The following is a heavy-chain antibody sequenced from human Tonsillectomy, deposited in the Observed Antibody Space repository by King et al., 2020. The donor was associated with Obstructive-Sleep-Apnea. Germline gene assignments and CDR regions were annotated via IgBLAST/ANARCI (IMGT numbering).Heavy chain of an antibody. D-gene: IGHD6-13*01. CDR2: IIAYNGNT. Sequence: VQLVQSGAEVKKPGASVKVSCKASGYTFTSYGISWVRQAPGQGLEWMGWIIAYNGNTNSAQKLQGRVTMTTDTSTSTAYMELRSLRSDDTAVYYCARKPGEGKSIAAAGPWFDPWGQGTLVTVSS. CDR1: GYTFTSYG. J-gene: IGHJ5*02. V-gene: IGHV1-18*04. CDR3: ARKPGEGKSIAAAGPWFDP.